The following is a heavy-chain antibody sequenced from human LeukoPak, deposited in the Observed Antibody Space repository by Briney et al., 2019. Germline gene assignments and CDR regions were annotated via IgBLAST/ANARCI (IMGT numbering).Heavy chain of an antibody. D-gene: IGHD5-12*01. Sequence: GGSLRLSCAASGFTFSSYGMHWVRQAPGKGLGWVAVISYDGSNKYYADHVKGRLPISRDNSKNTLYLQMNSLRAEDTAVYYCANQRPGYSGYDPPEYYGMDVWGQGTTVTVSS. CDR3: ANQRPGYSGYDPPEYYGMDV. V-gene: IGHV3-30*18. CDR1: GFTFSSYG. CDR2: ISYDGSNK. J-gene: IGHJ6*02.